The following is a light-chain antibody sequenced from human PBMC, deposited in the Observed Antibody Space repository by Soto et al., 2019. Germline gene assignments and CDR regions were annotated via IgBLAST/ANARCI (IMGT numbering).Light chain of an antibody. CDR3: SSYTTSSTVL. CDR1: SSDVGGYNY. V-gene: IGLV2-14*03. Sequence: QSALTQPASVSGSPGQSITISCTGTSSDVGGYNYVSWYQQHPGKAPNLMIYDVSNRPSGVSNRFSGSKSGNTASLTISGLQAEDEADYHCSSYTTSSTVLFGGGTQLTVL. CDR2: DVS. J-gene: IGLJ2*01.